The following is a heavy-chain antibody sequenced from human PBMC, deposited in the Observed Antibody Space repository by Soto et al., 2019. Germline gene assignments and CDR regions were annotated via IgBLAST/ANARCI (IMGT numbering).Heavy chain of an antibody. J-gene: IGHJ6*02. V-gene: IGHV1-18*01. CDR1: GYTFTSYG. CDR3: ARTYSSGWPDYYCYYGMDV. Sequence: QVKLVQSGAEVKKPGASVKVSCKASGYTFTSYGISWVRQAPGQGLEWMGWISAYNGNTNYAQKLQGRVTMTTDTSTSTAYMELRSLRSDDTAVYYCARTYSSGWPDYYCYYGMDVGGQGTTITVSS. CDR2: ISAYNGNT. D-gene: IGHD6-19*01.